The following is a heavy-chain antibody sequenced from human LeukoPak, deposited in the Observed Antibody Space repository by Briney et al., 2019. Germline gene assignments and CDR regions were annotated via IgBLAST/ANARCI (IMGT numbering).Heavy chain of an antibody. Sequence: PGRSLRLSCAASGFTFSSTGMYWVRQAPGKGLEWAALIWNDGSKEYYADSVKGRFTISRDNAKNSLYLQMNSLRDEDTALYYCAKDVSDYVWGNYRHFDSWGQGTLVTVSS. D-gene: IGHD3-16*02. CDR2: IWNDGSKE. CDR3: AKDVSDYVWGNYRHFDS. J-gene: IGHJ4*02. CDR1: GFTFSSTG. V-gene: IGHV3-33*03.